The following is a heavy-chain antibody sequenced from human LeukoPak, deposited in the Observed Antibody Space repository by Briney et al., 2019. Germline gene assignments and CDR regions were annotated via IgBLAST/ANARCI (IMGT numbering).Heavy chain of an antibody. J-gene: IGHJ4*02. CDR1: GGTFSSYA. D-gene: IGHD3-9*01. V-gene: IGHV1-69*04. Sequence: ASVKVSCKASGGTFSSYAISWVRQAPGQGLEWMGRIIPILGIANYAQKFRGRVTITADKSTSTAYMELSSLRSEDTAVYYCVRDVAHYDILTGSGEDFDYWGKGTLVTVSS. CDR3: VRDVAHYDILTGSGEDFDY. CDR2: IIPILGIA.